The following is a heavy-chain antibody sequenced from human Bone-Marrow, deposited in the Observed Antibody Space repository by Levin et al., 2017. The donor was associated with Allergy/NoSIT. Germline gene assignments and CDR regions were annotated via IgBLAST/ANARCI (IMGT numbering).Heavy chain of an antibody. V-gene: IGHV3-66*01. CDR3: ARVGVSGVRGYGSGGSCTYDFDY. D-gene: IGHD2-15*01. CDR2: IYSGGST. J-gene: IGHJ4*02. CDR1: GFTVSSNY. Sequence: GESLKISCAASGFTVSSNYMSWVRQAPGKGLEWVSVIYSGGSTYYADSVKGRFTISRDNSKNTLYLQMNSLRAEDTAVYYCARVGVSGVRGYGSGGSCTYDFDYWGQGTRVTVAS.